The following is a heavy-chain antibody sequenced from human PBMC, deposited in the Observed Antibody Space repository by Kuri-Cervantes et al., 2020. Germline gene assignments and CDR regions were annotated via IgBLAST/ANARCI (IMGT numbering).Heavy chain of an antibody. CDR3: ARDNILEWLYY. Sequence: GGSLRLSCAASGFTFSSYSMNWVRQAPGKGLEWVANIKQDGSEKYYVDSVKGRFTISRDNAKNSLYLQMNSLRAEDTAVYYCARDNILEWLYYWGQGTLVTVSS. J-gene: IGHJ4*02. D-gene: IGHD3-3*01. V-gene: IGHV3-7*01. CDR1: GFTFSSYS. CDR2: IKQDGSEK.